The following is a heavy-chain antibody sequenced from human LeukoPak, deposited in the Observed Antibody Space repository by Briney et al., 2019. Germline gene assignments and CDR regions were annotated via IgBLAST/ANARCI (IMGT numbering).Heavy chain of an antibody. J-gene: IGHJ5*02. CDR2: INTNTGNP. CDR3: AGQPVFKCFDL. Sequence: ASVTVSCKASGYTFTSYAMNWVRQAPGQGLEWMGWINTNTGNPTYAQGFTGRFVFSLDTSVSTAYLQISSLKAEDTAVYYCAGQPVFKCFDLWREKTLVTVSS. V-gene: IGHV7-4-1*02. CDR1: GYTFTSYA.